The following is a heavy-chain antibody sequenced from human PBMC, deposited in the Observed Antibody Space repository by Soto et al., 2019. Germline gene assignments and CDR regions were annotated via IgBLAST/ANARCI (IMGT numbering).Heavy chain of an antibody. CDR3: AKDRYCGGDCPKSGMDV. D-gene: IGHD2-21*02. CDR2: IYNGAKT. V-gene: IGHV3-66*01. CDR1: GFTVSSNY. J-gene: IGHJ6*02. Sequence: GGSLRLSCAASGFTVSSNYMSWVRQAPGKGLEWVSIIYNGAKTYYADSVKGRFTISRDNSKNTLYLQMNSLRAEDTAVYYCAKDRYCGGDCPKSGMDVWGQGTTVTVSS.